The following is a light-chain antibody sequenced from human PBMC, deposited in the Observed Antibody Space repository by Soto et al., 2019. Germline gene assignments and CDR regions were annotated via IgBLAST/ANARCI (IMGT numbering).Light chain of an antibody. CDR1: SSDVGGYKF. Sequence: QSALTQPASVSGSPGQSITISCTGTSSDVGGYKFVSWYQQDPGKAPKLMIYDVSKRPSGVSDRFSGSKSGNTASLTISGLQTEDEADYYCSSYTSSSTVVFGGGTKVTVL. V-gene: IGLV2-14*01. CDR2: DVS. CDR3: SSYTSSSTVV. J-gene: IGLJ2*01.